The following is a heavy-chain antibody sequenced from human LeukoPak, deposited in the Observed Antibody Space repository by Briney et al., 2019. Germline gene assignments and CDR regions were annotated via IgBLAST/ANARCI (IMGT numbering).Heavy chain of an antibody. J-gene: IGHJ6*02. V-gene: IGHV3-21*01. CDR2: ISSSSSYI. D-gene: IGHD3-3*01. CDR3: ARGQRRDFGVVTKYYYYYYGMDV. Sequence: GGSLRLSCAASGFTFSSYSMNWVRQAPGKGLEWVSSISSSSSYIYYADSVKGRFTISRDNAKNSLYLQMNSLRAEDTAVYYCARGQRRDFGVVTKYYYYYYGMDVWGQGTTVTVSS. CDR1: GFTFSSYS.